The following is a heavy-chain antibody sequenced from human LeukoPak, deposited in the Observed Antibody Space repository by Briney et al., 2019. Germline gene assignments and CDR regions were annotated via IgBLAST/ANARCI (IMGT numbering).Heavy chain of an antibody. CDR2: INSDGSST. CDR3: ASLIYGDYGSNYFDY. D-gene: IGHD4-17*01. CDR1: GFTFSSYW. V-gene: IGHV3-74*01. J-gene: IGHJ4*02. Sequence: GGSLRLSCAASGFTFSSYWMHWVRQAPGKGLVWVSRINSDGSSTSYADSAKGRFTISRDNAKNTLYLQMNSLRAEDTAVYYCASLIYGDYGSNYFDYWGRGTLVTVSS.